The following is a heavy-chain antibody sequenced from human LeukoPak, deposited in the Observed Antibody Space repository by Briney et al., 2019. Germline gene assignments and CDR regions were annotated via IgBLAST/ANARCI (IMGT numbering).Heavy chain of an antibody. CDR3: ARKPYCSGGSCYTRPYYYYYMDV. D-gene: IGHD2-15*01. Sequence: SETLSLTCAVYGGSFSGYYWSWIRQPPGKGLEWIGEINHSGSTNYNPSLKSRVTISVDTSKNQFSLKLSSVTAADTAVYYCARKPYCSGGSCYTRPYYYYYMDVWGKGTTVTVSS. CDR1: GGSFSGYY. V-gene: IGHV4-34*01. J-gene: IGHJ6*03. CDR2: INHSGST.